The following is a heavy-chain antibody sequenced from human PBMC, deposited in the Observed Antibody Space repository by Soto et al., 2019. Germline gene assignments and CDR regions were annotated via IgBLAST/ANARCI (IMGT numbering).Heavy chain of an antibody. V-gene: IGHV4-34*01. J-gene: IGHJ4*02. CDR1: GGSFSGYY. Sequence: PSETLSLTCAAYGGSFSGYYWSWIRQPPGKGLEWIGEINHSGSTNYNPSLKSRVTISVDTSKNQFSLKLSSVTAADTAVYYCARAGYCTNGVCYGLDYWGQGTLVTVSS. D-gene: IGHD2-8*01. CDR2: INHSGST. CDR3: ARAGYCTNGVCYGLDY.